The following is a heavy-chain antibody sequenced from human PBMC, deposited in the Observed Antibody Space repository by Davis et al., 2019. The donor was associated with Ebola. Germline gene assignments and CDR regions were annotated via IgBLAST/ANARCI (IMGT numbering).Heavy chain of an antibody. J-gene: IGHJ4*02. CDR3: ARDPPYDQGYDY. CDR1: GDSVSSNSDA. V-gene: IGHV6-1*01. D-gene: IGHD3-22*01. CDR2: TYYRSKCNF. Sequence: QTPSLTRVISGDSVSSNSDAWNCIRQSPSRGLEWLGRTYYRSKCNFDYAESVKSRISINPDTSNNQFSLQLTSVTPEDTAVYYCARDPPYDQGYDYWGQGTLVTVSS.